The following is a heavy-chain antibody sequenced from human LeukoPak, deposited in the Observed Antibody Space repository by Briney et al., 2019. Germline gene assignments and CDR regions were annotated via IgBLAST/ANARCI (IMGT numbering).Heavy chain of an antibody. D-gene: IGHD6-13*01. J-gene: IGHJ4*02. CDR1: GFTFSSYS. CDR3: ASQYTSSRIFDD. CDR2: ISSSSTYI. Sequence: GGSLRLSCAASGFTFSSYSMNWVRQAPWKGLEWVSSISSSSTYIYYADSVKGRFTVSRDNAKNSLYLQMNSLRAEDTAVYFCASQYTSSRIFDDWGQGTLVTVFS. V-gene: IGHV3-21*01.